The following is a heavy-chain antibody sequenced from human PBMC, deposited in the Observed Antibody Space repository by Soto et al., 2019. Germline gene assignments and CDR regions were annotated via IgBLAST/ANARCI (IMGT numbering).Heavy chain of an antibody. V-gene: IGHV4-34*01. CDR2: INHSGST. D-gene: IGHD3-10*01. Sequence: SETLSLTCAVYGGSFSGYYWSWIRQPPGKGLKWIGEINHSGSTNYNPSLKSRVTISVDTSKNQFSLKLSSVTAADTAVYYCARAKERGFDYYGSGSHTYGMDVWGQGTTVTVSS. CDR3: ARAKERGFDYYGSGSHTYGMDV. J-gene: IGHJ6*02. CDR1: GGSFSGYY.